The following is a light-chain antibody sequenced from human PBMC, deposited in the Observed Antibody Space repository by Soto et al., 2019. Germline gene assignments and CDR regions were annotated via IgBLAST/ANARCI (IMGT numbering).Light chain of an antibody. CDR3: QQYYSNPWT. V-gene: IGKV4-1*01. CDR2: RAS. CDR1: QSVLYNNKNY. J-gene: IGKJ1*01. Sequence: DIVMTQSPDSLAISLGERATINCKASQSVLYNNKNYLSWYQQQKGKTPKLLIYRASTREFGVPDRFSGSGSGTDCTLPLNRLQAEDVEVYSCQQYYSNPWTFGQGTQVDIK.